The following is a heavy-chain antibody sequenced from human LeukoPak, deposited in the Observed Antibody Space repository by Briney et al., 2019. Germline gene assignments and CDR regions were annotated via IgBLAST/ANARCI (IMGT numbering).Heavy chain of an antibody. J-gene: IGHJ5*02. CDR1: GYTFTGYY. D-gene: IGHD3/OR15-3a*01. CDR2: INPNSGGT. CDR3: ARDQGLTGGWFDP. Sequence: ASVKVSCKASGYTFTGYYMHWVRQAPGQGLEWMGWINPNSGGTNYAQKFQGRVTMTRDTSISTAYMELSRLRSDDTAVYYCARDQGLTGGWFDPGGQGTLVTVSS. V-gene: IGHV1-2*02.